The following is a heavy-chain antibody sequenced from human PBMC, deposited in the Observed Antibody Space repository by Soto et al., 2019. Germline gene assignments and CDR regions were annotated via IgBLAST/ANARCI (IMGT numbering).Heavy chain of an antibody. D-gene: IGHD6-19*01. Sequence: VQLVESGGGLVQPGGSLRLSCATSGFSFSSFWMAWVRQAPGKGLEWLANIKEDGTMTYYLESVKGRFTNSRDNAKNPLFLQIDSVTGDDTGVYDCARDVADNRHDYWGLGTLVIVSS. CDR1: GFSFSSFW. CDR3: ARDVADNRHDY. CDR2: IKEDGTMT. J-gene: IGHJ4*02. V-gene: IGHV3-7*04.